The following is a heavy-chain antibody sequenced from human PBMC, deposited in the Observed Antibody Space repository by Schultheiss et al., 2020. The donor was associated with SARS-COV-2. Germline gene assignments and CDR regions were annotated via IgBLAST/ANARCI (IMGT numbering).Heavy chain of an antibody. J-gene: IGHJ4*02. CDR3: ARHVGIDQFDY. V-gene: IGHV4-61*02. CDR1: GGSISSGSYY. D-gene: IGHD1-14*01. Sequence: SETLSLTCTVSGGSISSGSYYWSWIRQPAGKGLEWIGRIYTSGSTNYNPSLKSRVTISVDTSKNQFSLKLSSVTAADTAVYYCARHVGIDQFDYWGQGTLVTVSS. CDR2: IYTSGST.